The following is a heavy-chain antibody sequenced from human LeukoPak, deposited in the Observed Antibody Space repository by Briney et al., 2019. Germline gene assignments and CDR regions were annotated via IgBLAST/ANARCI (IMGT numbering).Heavy chain of an antibody. V-gene: IGHV3-33*01. D-gene: IGHD3-10*01. CDR1: GFTFSSYG. CDR3: ARVAMPGLWFGDYYFDY. J-gene: IGHJ4*02. CDR2: IWYDGSNK. Sequence: GGSLRLSCAASGFTFSSYGMHWVRQAPGKGLEWVAVIWYDGSNKYYADSVKGRFTISRDNSKNTLYLQMNSLRAEDTAVYYCARVAMPGLWFGDYYFDYWGQGTLVTVSS.